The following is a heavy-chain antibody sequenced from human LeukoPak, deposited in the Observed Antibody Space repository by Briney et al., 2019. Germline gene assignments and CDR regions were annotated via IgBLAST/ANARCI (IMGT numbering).Heavy chain of an antibody. J-gene: IGHJ6*03. CDR1: GFTFSSCS. CDR3: AREAAVDYDFWSGYYTYYYYYYMDV. CDR2: ISSSSSYI. V-gene: IGHV3-21*01. Sequence: GGSLRLSCAASGFTFSSCSMNWVRQAPGKGLEWVSSISSSSSYIYYADSVKGRFTISRDNAKNSLYLQMNSLRAEDTAVYYCAREAAVDYDFWSGYYTYYYYYYMDVWGKGTTVTVSS. D-gene: IGHD3-3*01.